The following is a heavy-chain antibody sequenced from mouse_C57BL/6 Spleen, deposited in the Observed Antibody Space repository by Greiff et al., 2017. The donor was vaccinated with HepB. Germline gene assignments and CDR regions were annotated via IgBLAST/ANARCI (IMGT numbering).Heavy chain of an antibody. D-gene: IGHD2-4*01. Sequence: EVMLVESGGGLVKPGGSLKLSCAASGFTFSDYGMHWVRQAPEKGLEWVAYISSGSSTIYYADTVKGRFTISRDNAKNTLFLQMTSLRSEETAMYYCANHYDGFAYWGQGTLVTVSA. CDR3: ANHYDGFAY. J-gene: IGHJ3*01. CDR1: GFTFSDYG. V-gene: IGHV5-17*01. CDR2: ISSGSSTI.